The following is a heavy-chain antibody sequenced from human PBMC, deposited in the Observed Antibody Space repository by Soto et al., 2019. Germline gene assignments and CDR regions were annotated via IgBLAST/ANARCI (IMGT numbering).Heavy chain of an antibody. CDR2: ISYDGSNK. Sequence: QVQLVESGGGVVQPGRSLRLSCAASGFTFSSYAMHWVRQAPGKGLEWVAVISYDGSNKYYADSVKGRFTISRDNSKNTLYLQMNSLRAEDTAAYYCARERITMVRGYFDYWGQGTLVTVSS. J-gene: IGHJ4*02. CDR1: GFTFSSYA. V-gene: IGHV3-30-3*01. D-gene: IGHD3-10*01. CDR3: ARERITMVRGYFDY.